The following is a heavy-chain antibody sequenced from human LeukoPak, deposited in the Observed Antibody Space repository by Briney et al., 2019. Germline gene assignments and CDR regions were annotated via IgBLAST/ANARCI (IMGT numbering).Heavy chain of an antibody. CDR3: ARVPHHDYSYVDY. J-gene: IGHJ4*02. Sequence: SVKVSCKASGDTFSRYPINWVRQAPGQGLEWMGGIIPIFGTANYAQKFQGRVTITADESTSTAYMELSSLRSEDTAVYYCARVPHHDYSYVDYWGQGTLVTVSS. D-gene: IGHD4-11*01. V-gene: IGHV1-69*13. CDR1: GDTFSRYP. CDR2: IIPIFGTA.